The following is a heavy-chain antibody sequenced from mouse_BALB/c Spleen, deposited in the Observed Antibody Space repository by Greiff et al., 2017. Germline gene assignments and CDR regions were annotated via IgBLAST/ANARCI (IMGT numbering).Heavy chain of an antibody. D-gene: IGHD4-1*01. J-gene: IGHJ2*01. CDR1: GYSITSGYS. CDR2: IHYSGST. CDR3: ANTGTSDYFDY. V-gene: IGHV3-1*02. Sequence: EVKLVESGPDLVKPSQPLSLTCTVTGYSITSGYSWHWIRPFPGNKLEWMGYIHYSGSTNYNPSLKSRISITRDTSKNQFFLQLNSVTTEDTATYYCANTGTSDYFDYWGQGTTLTVSS.